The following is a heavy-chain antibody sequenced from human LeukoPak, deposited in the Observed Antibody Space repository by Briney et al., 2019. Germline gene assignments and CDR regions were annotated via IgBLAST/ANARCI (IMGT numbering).Heavy chain of an antibody. D-gene: IGHD2-15*01. V-gene: IGHV1-69*13. CDR3: ARPNCSGGSCYHFDY. CDR1: GGTFSSYA. Sequence: SVKVSXKASGGTFSSYAISWVRQAPGQGLEWMGGIIPIFGTANYAQKFQGRVTITAGASTSTAYMELSSLRSEDTAVYYCARPNCSGGSCYHFDYWGQGTLVTVSS. CDR2: IIPIFGTA. J-gene: IGHJ4*02.